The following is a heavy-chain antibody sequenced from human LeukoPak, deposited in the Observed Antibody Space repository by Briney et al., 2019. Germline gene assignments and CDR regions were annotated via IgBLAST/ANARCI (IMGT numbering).Heavy chain of an antibody. CDR2: ISAYNGNT. D-gene: IGHD4-23*01. CDR3: ARDYGGNYYDWFDP. J-gene: IGHJ5*02. V-gene: IGHV1-18*01. Sequence: ASVTVSCKASGYTFTSYGISWVRQAPGQGLEWMGWISAYNGNTNYAQKLQGRVTMTTDTSTSTAYMELRSLRSDDTAVYYCARDYGGNYYDWFDPWGQGTLVTVSS. CDR1: GYTFTSYG.